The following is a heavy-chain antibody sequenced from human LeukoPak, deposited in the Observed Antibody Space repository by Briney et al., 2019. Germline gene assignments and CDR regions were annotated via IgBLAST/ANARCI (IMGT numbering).Heavy chain of an antibody. CDR1: GFTFDDCA. V-gene: IGHV3-43*02. CDR2: ISGDGGST. J-gene: IGHJ3*02. Sequence: PGGSLRLSCAASGFTFDDCAMHWVRQAPGKGLEWVSLISGDGGSTYYADSVKGRFTISRDNSKNSLYLQMNSLRAEDTAIYYCAKAVCSSGYFSRDAFDIWGQGKMVTGSS. D-gene: IGHD3-22*01. CDR3: AKAVCSSGYFSRDAFDI.